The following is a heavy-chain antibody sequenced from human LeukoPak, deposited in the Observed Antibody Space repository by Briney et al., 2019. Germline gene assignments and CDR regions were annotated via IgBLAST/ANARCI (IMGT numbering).Heavy chain of an antibody. CDR1: GFTFGDSA. CDR2: IGSKANGYAT. J-gene: IGHJ4*02. CDR3: ARHCGGDCFLDY. V-gene: IGHV3-73*01. D-gene: IGHD2-21*02. Sequence: PGGSLRLSCAASGFTFGDSAMHWVRQASGKGLEWVGRIGSKANGYATVYAASVKGRFAISRDDSKNTAYLQMNSLKTEDTAVYYCARHCGGDCFLDYWGQGTLVTVSS.